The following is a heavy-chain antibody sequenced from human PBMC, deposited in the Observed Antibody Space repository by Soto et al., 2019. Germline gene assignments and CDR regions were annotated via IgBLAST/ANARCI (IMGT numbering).Heavy chain of an antibody. V-gene: IGHV3-23*01. CDR3: AKGGDCSGGSCYGGEFAY. CDR1: GFTFSSYA. Sequence: EVQLLESGGGLVQPGGSLRLSCAASGFTFSSYAMSWVRQAPGKGLEWVSAISGSGGSTYYADSVKGRFTISRDNSKNTLYLQMNSLRAEDTAVYYCAKGGDCSGGSCYGGEFAYWGQGTLVTVSS. D-gene: IGHD2-15*01. CDR2: ISGSGGST. J-gene: IGHJ4*02.